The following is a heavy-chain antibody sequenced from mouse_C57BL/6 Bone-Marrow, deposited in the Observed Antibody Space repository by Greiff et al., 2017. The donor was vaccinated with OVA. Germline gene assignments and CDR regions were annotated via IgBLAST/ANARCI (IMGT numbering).Heavy chain of an antibody. J-gene: IGHJ4*01. D-gene: IGHD2-5*01. V-gene: IGHV14-4*01. CDR2: IDPENGDT. Sequence: EVHLVESGAELVRPGASVKLSCTASGFNIKDDYMHWVKQRPEQGLEWIGWIDPENGDTEYASKFQGKATITADTSSNTAYLQLSSLTSEDTAVYYCTPYYSTTMDYWGQGTSVTVSS. CDR1: GFNIKDDY. CDR3: TPYYSTTMDY.